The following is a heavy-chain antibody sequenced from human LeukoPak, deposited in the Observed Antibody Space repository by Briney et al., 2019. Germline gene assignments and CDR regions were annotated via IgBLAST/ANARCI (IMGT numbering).Heavy chain of an antibody. J-gene: IGHJ5*02. V-gene: IGHV4-59*12. Sequence: SETLSLTCTVSSGSISGYYWSWIRQPPGKGLEWIGYIYYSGSTNYNPSLKSRVTISVDTSKNQFSLKLSSVTAAGTAVYYCARGLGSYGCNWFDPWGQGTLVTVSS. CDR1: SGSISGYY. D-gene: IGHD5-18*01. CDR3: ARGLGSYGCNWFDP. CDR2: IYYSGST.